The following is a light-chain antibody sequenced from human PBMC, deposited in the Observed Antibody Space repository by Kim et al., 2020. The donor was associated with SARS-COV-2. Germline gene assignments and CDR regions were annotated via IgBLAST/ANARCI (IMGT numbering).Light chain of an antibody. CDR3: QAWDSSVV. Sequence: VSVSPGQTPSITRSGDKLGDKYACWYQQKPGQSPVLVIYQDSKRPSGIPERFSGSNSGNTATLTISGTQAMDEADYYCQAWDSSVVFGGGTQLTVL. J-gene: IGLJ2*01. CDR2: QDS. CDR1: KLGDKY. V-gene: IGLV3-1*01.